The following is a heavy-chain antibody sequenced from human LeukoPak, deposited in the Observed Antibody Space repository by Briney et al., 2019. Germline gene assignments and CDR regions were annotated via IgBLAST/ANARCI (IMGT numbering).Heavy chain of an antibody. CDR2: INPSSGGT. CDR1: GYSFTDYL. D-gene: IGHD1-26*01. V-gene: IGHV1-2*06. J-gene: IGHJ4*02. Sequence: ASVKVSCKASGYSFTDYLMHWLRQAPGRGLEWIGRINPSSGGTNYGQKFQGRVTMTRDTSITTAYMEVSRLTSDDTAVYYCARQGIGAVDYWGQGTLVTVSS. CDR3: ARQGIGAVDY.